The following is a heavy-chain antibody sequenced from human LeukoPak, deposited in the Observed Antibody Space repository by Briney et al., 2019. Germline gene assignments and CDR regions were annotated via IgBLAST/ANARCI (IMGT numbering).Heavy chain of an antibody. J-gene: IGHJ4*02. CDR2: IYGGGST. CDR3: ARLGSGWSVDY. CDR1: GFTVSSNY. Sequence: PGGSLRLSCAASGFTVSSNYMSWVRQAPGKGLEWVSVIYGGGSTYYTDSVKGRFTISRDNSKNTLYLQMNSLRAEDTAVYYCARLGSGWSVDYWGQGTLDTVSS. V-gene: IGHV3-66*04. D-gene: IGHD6-19*01.